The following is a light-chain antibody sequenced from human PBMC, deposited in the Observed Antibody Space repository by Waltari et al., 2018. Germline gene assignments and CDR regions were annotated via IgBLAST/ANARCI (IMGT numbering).Light chain of an antibody. Sequence: EIVLTQSPATLSVSPGERATLSCRASQSVDTYLAWYHQKPGQAPRLLIYDASNRATGRPARFCGSASGTDFTLTISSLEPEDFAVYYCQQRSNWPPTFGQGTKLEIK. V-gene: IGKV3-11*01. CDR1: QSVDTY. CDR3: QQRSNWPPT. CDR2: DAS. J-gene: IGKJ2*01.